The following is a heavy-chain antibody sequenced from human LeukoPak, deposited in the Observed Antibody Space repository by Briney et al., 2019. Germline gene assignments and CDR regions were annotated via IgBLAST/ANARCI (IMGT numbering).Heavy chain of an antibody. CDR2: IYYSGST. J-gene: IGHJ4*02. D-gene: IGHD2-15*01. V-gene: IGHV4-30-4*01. CDR3: ARGVVVVAAVDY. CDR1: GGSISSGDYY. Sequence: PSETLSLTCTVSGGSISSGDYYWSWIRQPPGKGLEWIGYIYYSGSTYYNPSLKSRVTISVDTSKNQFSLKLSSVTAADTAVYYCARGVVVVAAVDYWGQGTLVTVPS.